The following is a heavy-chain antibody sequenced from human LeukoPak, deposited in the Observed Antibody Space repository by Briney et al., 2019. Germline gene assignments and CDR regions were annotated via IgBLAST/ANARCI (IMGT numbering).Heavy chain of an antibody. D-gene: IGHD2-2*02. CDR1: GFTFSSYA. CDR3: AKDIVVVPAAIPGYFQH. V-gene: IGHV3-23*01. J-gene: IGHJ1*01. CDR2: ISGSGGST. Sequence: GGSLRLSCAASGFTFSSYAMSRVRQAPGKGLEWVSAISGSGGSTYYADSVKGRFTISRDNSKNTLYLQMNSLRAEDTAVYYCAKDIVVVPAAIPGYFQHWGQGTLVTVSS.